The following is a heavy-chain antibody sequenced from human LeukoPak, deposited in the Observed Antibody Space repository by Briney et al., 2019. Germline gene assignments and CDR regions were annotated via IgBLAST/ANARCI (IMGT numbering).Heavy chain of an antibody. CDR1: GFTFSSYT. CDR3: ARDSGDSY. V-gene: IGHV3-21*01. CDR2: ISSSSSYI. D-gene: IGHD5-12*01. J-gene: IGHJ4*02. Sequence: GGSLRLSCVASGFTFSSYTMSWVRQAPGKGLEWVSAISSSSSYIYYADSVKGRFTISRDNAKNSLYLQMNSLRAEDTAAYYCARDSGDSYWGQGTLVTVSS.